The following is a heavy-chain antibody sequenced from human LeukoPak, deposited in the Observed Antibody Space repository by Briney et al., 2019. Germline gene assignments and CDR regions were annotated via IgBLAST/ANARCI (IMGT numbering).Heavy chain of an antibody. CDR1: GGSISSYY. J-gene: IGHJ6*02. CDR3: AREDPQTTVPEGLDV. D-gene: IGHD4-17*01. V-gene: IGHV4-4*07. CDR2: IYTSGST. Sequence: PSETLSLTCTVSGGSISSYYWSWIRQPAGKGLEWIGRIYTSGSTNYNPSLKSRVTMSVDTSKNQLSLKLSSVTAADTAVYYCAREDPQTTVPEGLDVWGQGTTVTVSS.